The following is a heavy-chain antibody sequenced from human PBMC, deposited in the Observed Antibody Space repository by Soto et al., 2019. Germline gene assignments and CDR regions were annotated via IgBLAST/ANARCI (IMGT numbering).Heavy chain of an antibody. V-gene: IGHV3-23*01. J-gene: IGHJ6*03. CDR3: ARRGRTLPHYSYYMDV. CDR2: VSNSGSNT. Sequence: EVQLLEYGGGLVQPGGYLSLSCAASGFTFSNYVMSCVRQAPGKGLEWGSSVSNSGSNTYYAESGNGRVTISRDNSNNTLSLQMSSLGAEDTALYYCARRGRTLPHYSYYMDVWGKGTTITVSS. CDR1: GFTFSNYV.